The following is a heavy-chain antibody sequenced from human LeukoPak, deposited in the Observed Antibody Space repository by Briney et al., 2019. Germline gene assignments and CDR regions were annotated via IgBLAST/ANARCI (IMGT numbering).Heavy chain of an antibody. CDR2: ILPIFGTA. J-gene: IGHJ4*02. CDR1: GGTFTSYA. V-gene: IGHV1-69*05. CDR3: ARDDITIFGVVTPPCFDY. D-gene: IGHD3-3*01. Sequence: ASVKVSCKASGGTFTSYAISWVRQAPGQGHEWMGRILPIFGTANYAHKFQGRVTITTDESTSTAYMELSSLRSEDTAVYYCARDDITIFGVVTPPCFDYWGQGTLVTVSS.